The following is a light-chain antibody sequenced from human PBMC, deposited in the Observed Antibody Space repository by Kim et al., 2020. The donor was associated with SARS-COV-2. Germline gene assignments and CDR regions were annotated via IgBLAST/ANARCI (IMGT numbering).Light chain of an antibody. CDR2: AAS. V-gene: IGKV1-8*01. CDR3: QQYYSYPQT. CDR1: QGISSY. J-gene: IGKJ1*01. Sequence: AIRITQSPSSLSASTGDRVTITCRASQGISSYLAWYQQKPGKAPKLLIYAASTLQSGVPSRFSGNGSGTDFTLTISCLQSEDFATYYCQQYYSYPQTFGQGTKVDIK.